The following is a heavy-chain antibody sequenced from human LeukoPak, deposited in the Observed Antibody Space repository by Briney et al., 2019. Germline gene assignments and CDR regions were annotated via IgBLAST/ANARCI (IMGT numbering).Heavy chain of an antibody. D-gene: IGHD3-10*01. CDR1: GGSFSGYY. CDR3: ARHTRYYGSGSYFGAFDI. J-gene: IGHJ3*02. Sequence: SETLSLTCAVYGGSFSGYYWSWIRQPPGKGLEWIGEINHSGSTNYNPFLKSRVTISVDTSKNQFSLKLSSVTAADTAVYYCARHTRYYGSGSYFGAFDIWGQGTMVTVSS. V-gene: IGHV4-34*01. CDR2: INHSGST.